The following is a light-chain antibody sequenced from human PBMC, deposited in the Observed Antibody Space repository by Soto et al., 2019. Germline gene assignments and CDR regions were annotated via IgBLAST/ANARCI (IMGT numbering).Light chain of an antibody. Sequence: EIVLTQSPATLSLSPGERATLSCRASQSISSSLAWYQQKPGQAPRLLIYDASTRATGFPARFSGSGSGTAFPLPIASQEPKDFAVYYCQKRSEWPGTFGKGTKVDIK. J-gene: IGKJ1*01. CDR2: DAS. CDR3: QKRSEWPGT. V-gene: IGKV3-11*01. CDR1: QSISSS.